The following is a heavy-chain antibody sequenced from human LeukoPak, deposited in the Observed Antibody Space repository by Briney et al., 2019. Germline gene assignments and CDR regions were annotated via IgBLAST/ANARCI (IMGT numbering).Heavy chain of an antibody. V-gene: IGHV1-2*02. CDR3: ARFDTVAPGRPYDI. D-gene: IGHD5-12*01. CDR1: EYTFTDYY. CDR2: INPNSGGT. J-gene: IGHJ3*02. Sequence: GASVKVSCTASEYTFTDYYLHWVRQAPGDALEWVGWINPNSGGTNTPQKFQGRVTMTSDTSVSTAYMELSSLRCDDTAVYYCARFDTVAPGRPYDIWGQGTKVTVCS.